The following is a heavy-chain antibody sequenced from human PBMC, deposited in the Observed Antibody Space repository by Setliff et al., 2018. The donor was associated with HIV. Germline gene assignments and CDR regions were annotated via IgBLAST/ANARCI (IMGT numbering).Heavy chain of an antibody. CDR2: ISGAGATT. Sequence: PGGSLRLSCEASGFTLRSYAMYWVRQAPGKGLEWVAGISGAGATTYYADSVKGRFTISRDNAKNSLYLQMNSLRAEDTAVYYCAREILSSSAIDYWGQGTLVTVSS. D-gene: IGHD6-6*01. J-gene: IGHJ4*02. V-gene: IGHV3-23*01. CDR3: AREILSSSAIDY. CDR1: GFTLRSYA.